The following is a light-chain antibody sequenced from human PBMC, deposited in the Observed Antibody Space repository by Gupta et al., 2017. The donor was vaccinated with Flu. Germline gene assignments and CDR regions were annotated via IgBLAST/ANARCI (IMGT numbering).Light chain of an antibody. J-gene: IGKJ1*01. V-gene: IGKV3-15*01. Sequence: EIVMTQSPATLSVSPGERATLSCRASQRISSKVAWYQQKPGQAPRLLIYDAYTRRTGIPVRFSGGGYGKELTLTINSRQSEDFAVYYCQQYDNWPPWTLGQGTKVEIK. CDR3: QQYDNWPPWT. CDR1: QRISSK. CDR2: DAY.